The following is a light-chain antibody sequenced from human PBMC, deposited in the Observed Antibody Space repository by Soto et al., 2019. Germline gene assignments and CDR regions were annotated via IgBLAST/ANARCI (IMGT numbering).Light chain of an antibody. CDR3: SSHAGIINVV. V-gene: IGLV2-8*01. CDR2: EVT. CDR1: SSDVGGYNY. Sequence: QSVLTQPPSASGSPGQSVTISCTGTSSDVGGYNYVSWYQQHPGKAPKPIIYEVTKRPSGVPDRFSGSKSGNTASLTVSGLLAEDEADYYCSSHAGIINVVFGGGTKVTVL. J-gene: IGLJ3*02.